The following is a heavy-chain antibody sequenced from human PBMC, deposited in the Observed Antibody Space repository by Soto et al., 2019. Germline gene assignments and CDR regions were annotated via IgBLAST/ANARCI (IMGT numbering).Heavy chain of an antibody. CDR2: ISFDSSNK. J-gene: IGHJ4*02. CDR3: ARDRLRLGELSLIGDFDY. V-gene: IGHV3-30*01. CDR1: GFTFSSYT. Sequence: QVQLVESGGGVVQPGGSLRLSCTGSGFTFSSYTMHWVRQAPGKGLEWVALISFDSSNKYYADSVKGRFSISRDNSKNTLFLQMDSLRPDDTAVYYCARDRLRLGELSLIGDFDYWGQGTLVTVSS. D-gene: IGHD3-16*02.